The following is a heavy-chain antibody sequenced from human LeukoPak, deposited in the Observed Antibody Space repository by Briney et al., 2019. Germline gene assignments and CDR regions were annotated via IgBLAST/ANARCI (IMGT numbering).Heavy chain of an antibody. CDR1: GFTFSSYS. J-gene: IGHJ4*02. Sequence: GGSLRLSCAASGFTFSSYSMNWVRQAPGKGLEWVSSISSSSAYIYYADSVKGRLTTSRDNAKNSLYLQMNSLRAEDTAVYFCASEVGSGWTIDYWGQGTLVTVSS. V-gene: IGHV3-21*01. D-gene: IGHD6-19*01. CDR3: ASEVGSGWTIDY. CDR2: ISSSSAYI.